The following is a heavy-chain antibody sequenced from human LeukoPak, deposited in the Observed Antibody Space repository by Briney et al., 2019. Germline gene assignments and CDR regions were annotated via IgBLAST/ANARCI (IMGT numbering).Heavy chain of an antibody. Sequence: GGSLRLSCAASGFTFSSYWMSWVRQAPGKGLEWVANIKQDGSEKYYVDSVKGRFTISRDNAKNSLYLQMHSLRAEDTAVYYCARYSSSWFQQFDYWGQGTLVTVSS. CDR1: GFTFSSYW. CDR2: IKQDGSEK. J-gene: IGHJ4*02. V-gene: IGHV3-7*01. D-gene: IGHD6-13*01. CDR3: ARYSSSWFQQFDY.